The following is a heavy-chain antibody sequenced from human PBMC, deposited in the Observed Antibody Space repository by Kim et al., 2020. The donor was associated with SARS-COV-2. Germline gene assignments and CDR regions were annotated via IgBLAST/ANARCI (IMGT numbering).Heavy chain of an antibody. D-gene: IGHD3-22*01. Sequence: ASVKVSCKASGYTFTSYAMNWVRQAPGQGLEGMGWINTNTGNPTYAQGFTGRFVFSLDTSVSTAYLQISSLKAEDTAVYYCARDWLSEYYYDSSGYRYYYYYGMDVWGQGTTVTVSS. CDR3: ARDWLSEYYYDSSGYRYYYYYGMDV. CDR2: INTNTGNP. CDR1: GYTFTSYA. V-gene: IGHV7-4-1*02. J-gene: IGHJ6*02.